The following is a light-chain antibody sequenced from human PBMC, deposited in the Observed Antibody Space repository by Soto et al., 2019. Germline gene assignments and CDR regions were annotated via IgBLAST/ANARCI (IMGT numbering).Light chain of an antibody. CDR1: KSFSRSY. CDR2: GAS. Sequence: LTQSPATLSLSPGERAPLSCRASKSFSRSYLAWYQQKPGQAPRLLIYGASTRATGIPARFSGSGSGTEFTLTISSLQSEDFAVYYCQQYNNWLPTFGQGTRLEI. V-gene: IGKV3-15*01. J-gene: IGKJ5*01. CDR3: QQYNNWLPT.